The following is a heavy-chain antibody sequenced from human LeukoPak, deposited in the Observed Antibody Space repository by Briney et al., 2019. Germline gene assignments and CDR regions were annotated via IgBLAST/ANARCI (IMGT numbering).Heavy chain of an antibody. D-gene: IGHD2-2*01. CDR1: GFTFSSYS. J-gene: IGHJ4*02. CDR3: AKDGALSTSWYFYCDY. CDR2: ISSSSSTI. Sequence: GGPLRLSCAASGFTFSSYSMNWVRQAPGKGLEWASYISSSSSTIYYADSVKGRFTISRDNAKNSLYLQMNSLRAEDTAVYYCAKDGALSTSWYFYCDYWGQGTLVTVSS. V-gene: IGHV3-48*04.